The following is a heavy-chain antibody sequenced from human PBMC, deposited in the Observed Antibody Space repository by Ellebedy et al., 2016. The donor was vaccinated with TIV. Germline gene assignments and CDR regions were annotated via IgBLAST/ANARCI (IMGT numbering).Heavy chain of an antibody. Sequence: GSLRLXXTVSGGSIRSSSYYWGWIRQPPGKGPEWIGSIYYSGSTYYNPSLKSRVAISADMSKNQFSLKLSSVTAADTAVYFCVSYGSGSISYYFDCWGQGTLVTVSS. V-gene: IGHV4-39*07. CDR3: VSYGSGSISYYFDC. D-gene: IGHD3-10*01. J-gene: IGHJ4*02. CDR2: IYYSGST. CDR1: GGSIRSSSYY.